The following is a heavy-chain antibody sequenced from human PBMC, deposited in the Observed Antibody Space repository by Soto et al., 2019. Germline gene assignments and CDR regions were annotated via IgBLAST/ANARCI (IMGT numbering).Heavy chain of an antibody. CDR1: GGSISSGGYY. J-gene: IGHJ4*02. Sequence: PSETLSLTCTVSGGSISSGGYYWSWIRQHPGKGLEWIGYIYYSGSTYYNPSLKSRVTISVDTSKNQFSLKLSSVTAADTAVYYCARANYDSSGYPERQYYFDYWGQGTLVTVSS. CDR2: IYYSGST. CDR3: ARANYDSSGYPERQYYFDY. D-gene: IGHD3-22*01. V-gene: IGHV4-31*03.